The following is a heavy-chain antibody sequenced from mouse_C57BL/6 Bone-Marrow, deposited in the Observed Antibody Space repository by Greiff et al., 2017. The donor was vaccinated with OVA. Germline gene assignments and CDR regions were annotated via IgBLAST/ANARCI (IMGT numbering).Heavy chain of an antibody. CDR1: GFTFSSYA. CDR3: AREYYGSSYGYFDV. V-gene: IGHV5-4*01. D-gene: IGHD1-1*01. J-gene: IGHJ1*03. Sequence: EVKVVESGGGLVKPGGSLKLSCAASGFTFSSYAMSWVRQTPEKRLEWVATISDGGSYTYYPDNVKGRFTISRDNAKNNLYLQMSHLKSEDTAMYYCAREYYGSSYGYFDVWGTGTTVTVSS. CDR2: ISDGGSYT.